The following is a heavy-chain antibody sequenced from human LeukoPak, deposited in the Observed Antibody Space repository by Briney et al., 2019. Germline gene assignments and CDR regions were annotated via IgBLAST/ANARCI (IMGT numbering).Heavy chain of an antibody. CDR2: IYYRGSI. CDR3: ARPVSAAGTFDY. J-gene: IGHJ4*02. V-gene: IGHV4-59*08. D-gene: IGHD6-13*01. Sequence: SETLSLTCSVSGGSISGYYWSWIRQPPGKGLEWIGYIYYRGSINYNPSLKSRVTISVDTSKDQFSLKLTSVTAADTAVYYCARPVSAAGTFDYWGQGTLATVSS. CDR1: GGSISGYY.